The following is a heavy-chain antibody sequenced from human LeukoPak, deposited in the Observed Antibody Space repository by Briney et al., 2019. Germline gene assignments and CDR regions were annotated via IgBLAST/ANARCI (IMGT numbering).Heavy chain of an antibody. CDR2: INHSGST. CDR3: ARRSVYYYGSGSSQYYYYYYGMDV. CDR1: GGSFSGYY. J-gene: IGHJ6*02. V-gene: IGHV4-34*01. Sequence: SETLSLTCAVYGGSFSGYYWSWIRQPPGKGLEWIGEINHSGSTNYNPSLKSRVAISVDTSKNQFSLKLSSVTAADTAVYYCARRSVYYYGSGSSQYYYYYYGMDVWGQGTTVTVSS. D-gene: IGHD3-10*01.